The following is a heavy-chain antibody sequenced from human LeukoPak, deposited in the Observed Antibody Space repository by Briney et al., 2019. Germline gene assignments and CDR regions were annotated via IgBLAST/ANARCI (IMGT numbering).Heavy chain of an antibody. CDR1: GFTFSDFW. D-gene: IGHD3-10*01. CDR2: IKQDGSEK. J-gene: IGHJ4*02. Sequence: GGSLRLSCAASGFTFSDFWMTWARQAPGKGLEWVTNIKQDGSEKYYVDSVRGRFTISRDNAKNSLYLQMNSLRAEDTAVYYCARRGWFGELFPANYWGQGTLVTVSS. CDR3: ARRGWFGELFPANY. V-gene: IGHV3-7*01.